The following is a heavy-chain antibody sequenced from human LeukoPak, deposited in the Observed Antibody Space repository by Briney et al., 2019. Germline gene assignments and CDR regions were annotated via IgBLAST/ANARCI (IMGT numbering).Heavy chain of an antibody. CDR2: IYTSGST. CDR3: ARVGSIAVAGTLHYYFDY. J-gene: IGHJ4*02. D-gene: IGHD6-19*01. Sequence: SETLSLTCSVSGGSVSRTYYSWGWIRQPAGKGLEWIGRIYTSGSTNYNPSLKSRVTMSVDTSKNQFSLKLSSVTAADTAVYYCARVGSIAVAGTLHYYFDYWGQGTLVTVSS. CDR1: GGSVSRTYYS. V-gene: IGHV4-4*07.